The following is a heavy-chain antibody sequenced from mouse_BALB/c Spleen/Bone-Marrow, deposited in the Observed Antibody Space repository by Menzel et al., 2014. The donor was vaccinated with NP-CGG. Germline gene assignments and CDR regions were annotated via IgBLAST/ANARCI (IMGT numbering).Heavy chain of an antibody. D-gene: IGHD2-4*01. J-gene: IGHJ3*01. CDR2: IWWDDDK. Sequence: QVTLKECGPGILKPSQTLSLSCSFSGFSLSTSGMGVGWIRQPSGKGLEWLAHIWWDDDKYYNPSLKSQFTISKDTSRTQVFHKVTNVYTADSAAYYCARSYDYDAWFAYWGQGTLVTVSA. CDR1: GFSLSTSGMG. V-gene: IGHV8-8*01. CDR3: ARSYDYDAWFAY.